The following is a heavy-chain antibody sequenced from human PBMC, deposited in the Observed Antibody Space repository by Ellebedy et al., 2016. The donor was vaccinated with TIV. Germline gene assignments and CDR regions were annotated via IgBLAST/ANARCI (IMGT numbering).Heavy chain of an antibody. Sequence: SETLSLTCAVYGGSFSGYYCAWIRQPPGKGLEWIGRIYTNGSTNYNPSLKSRVTISVETSKRQVSLKLSSVTAADTAVYYCAALVGAGYQYFQQWGQGTLVTVSS. CDR3: AALVGAGYQYFQQ. V-gene: IGHV4-4*08. J-gene: IGHJ1*01. CDR2: IYTNGST. D-gene: IGHD1-26*01. CDR1: GGSFSGYY.